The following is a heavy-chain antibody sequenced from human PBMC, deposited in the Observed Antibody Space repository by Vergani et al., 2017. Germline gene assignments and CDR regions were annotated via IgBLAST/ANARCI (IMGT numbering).Heavy chain of an antibody. J-gene: IGHJ3*02. CDR3: AKDREGIAVAGRDAFDI. Sequence: EVQLLESGGGLVQPGGSLRLSCVASGFAFSRYAMSWVRQAPGKGLEWVSGLTASGSGISYADSVRGRFTISRDNSKNTLYLQMNSLRAEDTAVYYCAKDREGIAVAGRDAFDIWGQGTMVTVSS. CDR2: LTASGSGI. D-gene: IGHD6-19*01. V-gene: IGHV3-23*01. CDR1: GFAFSRYA.